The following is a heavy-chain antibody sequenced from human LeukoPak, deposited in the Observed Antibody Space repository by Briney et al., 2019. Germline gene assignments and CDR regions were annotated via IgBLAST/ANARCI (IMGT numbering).Heavy chain of an antibody. CDR2: IKSKTDGGTT. CDR1: GFTSNNAW. V-gene: IGHV3-15*07. J-gene: IGHJ4*02. D-gene: IGHD3-10*01. Sequence: GGSLRLSCAASGFTSNNAWMNWVRQVPGKGLEWVGRIKSKTDGGTTDYAAPVKGRFTISRDDSKSTLYLQMNSLKTEDTAIYYCATGRIWFGEWYWGQGTLVTVSS. CDR3: ATGRIWFGEWY.